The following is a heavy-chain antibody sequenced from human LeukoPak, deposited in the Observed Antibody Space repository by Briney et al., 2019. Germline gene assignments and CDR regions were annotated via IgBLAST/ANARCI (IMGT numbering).Heavy chain of an antibody. CDR1: GFTFSDYY. J-gene: IGHJ6*02. D-gene: IGHD5-24*01. V-gene: IGHV3-11*04. Sequence: KAGGSLRLSCAASGFTFSDYYMSWIRQAPGKGLEWVSYISSSGSTIYYADSVKGRFTISRDNAKNSLYLQMNSLRAEDTAVYYCAREVYRDGYNSNTYFYYYYGMDVWGQGTTVSVSS. CDR2: ISSSGSTI. CDR3: AREVYRDGYNSNTYFYYYYGMDV.